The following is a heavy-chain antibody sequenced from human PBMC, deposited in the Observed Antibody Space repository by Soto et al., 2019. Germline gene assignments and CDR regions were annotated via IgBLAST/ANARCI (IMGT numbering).Heavy chain of an antibody. Sequence: GSLRLSCAGSGFTVSSNYMTCVRQAPGKGLEWVSLIHSGGDTYYADSVKGRFTISRDNSKNTVSLQMDSLRVEDTAVYYCARDPFGGNFGRDDIDPWGQGTLVTVSS. D-gene: IGHD2-21*02. CDR1: GFTVSSNY. CDR3: ARDPFGGNFGRDDIDP. V-gene: IGHV3-66*01. CDR2: IHSGGDT. J-gene: IGHJ5*02.